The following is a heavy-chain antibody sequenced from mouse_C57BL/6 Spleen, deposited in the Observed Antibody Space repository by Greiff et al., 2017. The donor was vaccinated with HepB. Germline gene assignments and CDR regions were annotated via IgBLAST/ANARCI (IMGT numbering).Heavy chain of an antibody. J-gene: IGHJ2*01. CDR2: IDPETGGT. CDR1: GYTFTDYE. Sequence: LVESGAELVRPGASVTLSCKASGYTFTDYEMHWVKQTPVHGLEWIGAIDPETGGTAYNQKFKGKAILTADKSSSTAYMELRSLTSEDSAVYYCTRKGSGPYFDYWGQGTTLTVSS. CDR3: TRKGSGPYFDY. V-gene: IGHV1-15*01. D-gene: IGHD3-2*02.